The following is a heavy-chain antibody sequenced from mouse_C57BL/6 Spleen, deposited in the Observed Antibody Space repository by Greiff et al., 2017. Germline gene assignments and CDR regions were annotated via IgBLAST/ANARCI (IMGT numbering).Heavy chain of an antibody. CDR2: ISGGGGNP. D-gene: IGHD4-1*01. Sequence: EVNLVESGGGLVKPGGSLKLSCAASGFTFSSYTMSWVPKTPGRRLEWVATISGGGGNPYYPDSVKGRFTISRDNAKNTLYLQMSSLRSEDTALYYCARTGPFDYWGQGTTLTVSS. V-gene: IGHV5-9*01. CDR3: ARTGPFDY. J-gene: IGHJ2*01. CDR1: GFTFSSYT.